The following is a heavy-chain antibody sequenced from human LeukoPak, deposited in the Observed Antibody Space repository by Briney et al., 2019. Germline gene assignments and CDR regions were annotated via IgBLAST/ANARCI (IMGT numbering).Heavy chain of an antibody. J-gene: IGHJ4*02. CDR2: ISYDGSNK. D-gene: IGHD2-2*01. V-gene: IGHV3-30*18. Sequence: GGSLRLSCAASGFTFSSYGMHWVRQAPGKGLEWVAVISYDGSNKYYADSVKGRFTISRDNSKNTLYLQMNSLRAEDTAVYYCAKGYQLLLAYWGQGTLVTVSS. CDR3: AKGYQLLLAY. CDR1: GFTFSSYG.